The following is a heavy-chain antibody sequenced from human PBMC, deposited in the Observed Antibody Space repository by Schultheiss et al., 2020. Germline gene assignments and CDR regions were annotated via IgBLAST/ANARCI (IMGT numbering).Heavy chain of an antibody. V-gene: IGHV4-59*01. J-gene: IGHJ5*02. CDR1: GGSISSYY. CDR3: ARVRVYYDILTGRFDP. Sequence: SETLSLTCTVSGGSISSYYWSWIRQPPGKGLEWIGYIYYSGSTNYNPSLKSRVTISVDTSKNQFSLKLSSVTAADTAVYYCARVRVYYDILTGRFDPWGQGTLVTVSS. D-gene: IGHD3-9*01. CDR2: IYYSGST.